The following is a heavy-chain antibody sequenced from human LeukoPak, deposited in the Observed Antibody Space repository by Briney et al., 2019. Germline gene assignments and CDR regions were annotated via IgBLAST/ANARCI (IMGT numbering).Heavy chain of an antibody. CDR3: ARTTGHSDY. Sequence: PSETLSLTCTVSGGSISGYYWSWIRHPPGKGLEWIGYIYYSGSTNYNPSLKSRVTISVDTSKNQFSLKLNSVTAADTAVYYCARTTGHSDYWGQGTLVTVSS. J-gene: IGHJ4*02. CDR2: IYYSGST. CDR1: GGSISGYY. V-gene: IGHV4-59*01. D-gene: IGHD1-1*01.